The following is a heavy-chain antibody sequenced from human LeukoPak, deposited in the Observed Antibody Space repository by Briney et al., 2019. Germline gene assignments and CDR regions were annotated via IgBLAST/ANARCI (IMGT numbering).Heavy chain of an antibody. CDR1: GGSISSDNW. Sequence: PSETLSLTCAVSGGSISSDNWWSWVRQPPGKGLEWIGEIYHSGSTNYNPSLQSRVTISVDKSNNHFSLRLTSVTAADTAVYYCARAPTDMIRGDWGQGTLVTVSS. V-gene: IGHV4-4*02. J-gene: IGHJ4*02. CDR2: IYHSGST. CDR3: ARAPTDMIRGD. D-gene: IGHD3-10*01.